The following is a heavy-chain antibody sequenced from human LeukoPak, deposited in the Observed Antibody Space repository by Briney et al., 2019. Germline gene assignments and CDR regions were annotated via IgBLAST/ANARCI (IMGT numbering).Heavy chain of an antibody. V-gene: IGHV4-34*01. D-gene: IGHD6-13*01. Sequence: SETLSLTCAVYGGSFSGYYWSWIRQPPGKGLEWIGEINHSGSTNCKPSLKSRVTVSVDTSKNQFSLKLSSVTAADTAVYYCAAADPGRYFDYWGQGTLVTVSS. CDR1: GGSFSGYY. CDR2: INHSGST. J-gene: IGHJ4*02. CDR3: AAADPGRYFDY.